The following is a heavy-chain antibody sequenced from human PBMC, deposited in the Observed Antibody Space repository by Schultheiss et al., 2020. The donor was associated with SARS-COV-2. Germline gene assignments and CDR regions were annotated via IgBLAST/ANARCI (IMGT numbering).Heavy chain of an antibody. V-gene: IGHV3-21*03. D-gene: IGHD5-24*01. Sequence: GGSLRLSCAASGFTFSSYSMNWVRQAPGKGLEWVSSISSSSSYIYYADSVKGRFTISRDNAKNSLYLQMNSLRAEDTAVYYCTRGGVDGYKPPHFDYWGQGTLVTVSS. CDR1: GFTFSSYS. CDR3: TRGGVDGYKPPHFDY. J-gene: IGHJ4*02. CDR2: ISSSSSYI.